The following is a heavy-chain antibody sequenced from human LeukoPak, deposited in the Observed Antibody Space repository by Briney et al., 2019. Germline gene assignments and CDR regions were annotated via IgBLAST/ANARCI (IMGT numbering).Heavy chain of an antibody. CDR3: AKDHGGSFDY. D-gene: IGHD4-23*01. J-gene: IGHJ4*02. V-gene: IGHV3-30*02. CDR2: IHYDGSNK. Sequence: GGSLRLSCAASGFTFSGYGMHWVRQAPGKGLEWVAFIHYDGSNKYYADSVKGRFTISRDNYKNTLYLQTNSLGAEDTAVYYCAKDHGGSFDYWGQGTLVTVSS. CDR1: GFTFSGYG.